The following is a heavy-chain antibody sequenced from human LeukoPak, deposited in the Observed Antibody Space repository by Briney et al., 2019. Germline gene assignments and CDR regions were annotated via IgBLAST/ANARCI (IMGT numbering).Heavy chain of an antibody. CDR3: ARSQFYGSGSYQGRWFDP. J-gene: IGHJ5*02. D-gene: IGHD3-10*01. CDR1: GGSISSGDYS. V-gene: IGHV4-30-4*07. Sequence: SETLSLTCAVSGGSISSGDYSWSWIRQPPGKGLEWIGNIYYSGSTYYNPSLKSRVSISVDTSKNQFSLKLTSVTAADTAVYYCARSQFYGSGSYQGRWFDPWGQGTLVTVSS. CDR2: IYYSGST.